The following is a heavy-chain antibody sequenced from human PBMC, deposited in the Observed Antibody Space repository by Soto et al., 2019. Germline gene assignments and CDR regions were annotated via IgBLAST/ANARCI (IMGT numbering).Heavy chain of an antibody. CDR1: RGSISSYY. CDR2: IYYSGTT. CDR3: ASYDSSGLAF. J-gene: IGHJ4*02. V-gene: IGHV4-59*08. D-gene: IGHD3-22*01. Sequence: SETLSLTCTVSRGSISSYYWNWIRQPPGKGLEWIGYIYYSGTTYYNPSLKSRLTISIDTSKKQFSLRLTSVTAADTAVYYCASYDSSGLAFWGQGALVTVSS.